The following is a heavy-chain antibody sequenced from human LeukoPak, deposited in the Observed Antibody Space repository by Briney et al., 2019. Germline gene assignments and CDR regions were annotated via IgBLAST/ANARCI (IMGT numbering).Heavy chain of an antibody. Sequence: GGSLRLSCAASGFTFSNYAMSWVRQAPGKGLEWVANIKQDGSEKYYVDSVKGRFTISRDNAKNSLYLQMNSLRAEDTAVYYCARDLRYSSYYFDYWGQGTLVTVSS. CDR3: ARDLRYSSYYFDY. CDR1: GFTFSNYA. D-gene: IGHD5-18*01. CDR2: IKQDGSEK. V-gene: IGHV3-7*01. J-gene: IGHJ4*02.